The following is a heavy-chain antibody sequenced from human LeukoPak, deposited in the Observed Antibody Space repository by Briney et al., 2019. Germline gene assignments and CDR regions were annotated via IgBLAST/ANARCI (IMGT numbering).Heavy chain of an antibody. Sequence: SETLSLTCTVSGGSISSGGYYWSWIRQHPGKGLEWIGYIYYSGSTYYNPSLKSRVTISVDTSKNQFSQKLSSVTAADTAVYYCARSFRSLRSYYFDYWGQGTLVTVSS. CDR2: IYYSGST. J-gene: IGHJ4*02. CDR1: GGSISSGGYY. V-gene: IGHV4-31*03. CDR3: ARSFRSLRSYYFDY.